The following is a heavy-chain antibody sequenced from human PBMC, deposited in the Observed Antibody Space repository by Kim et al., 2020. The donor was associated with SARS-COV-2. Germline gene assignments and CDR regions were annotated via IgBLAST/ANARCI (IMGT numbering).Heavy chain of an antibody. J-gene: IGHJ2*01. V-gene: IGHV3-23*01. CDR3: ASALGAYCGCDCSCYFDL. CDR2: ISGSGGST. CDR1: GFTFSSYA. D-gene: IGHD2-21*02. Sequence: GGSLRLSCAASGFTFSSYAMSWVRQAPGKGLEWVSAISGSGGSTYYADSVKGRFTISRDNSKNSLYLQMNSLRAEDTAVYYCASALGAYCGCDCSCYFDLWGRGTLVTVSS.